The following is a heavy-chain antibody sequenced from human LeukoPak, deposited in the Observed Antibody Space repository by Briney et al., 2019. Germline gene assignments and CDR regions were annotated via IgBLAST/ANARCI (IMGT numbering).Heavy chain of an antibody. V-gene: IGHV4-34*01. J-gene: IGHJ3*02. D-gene: IGHD6-13*01. CDR2: INHRGST. Sequence: SETLSLTCAVYGGSFSGYYWSWIRQPPGKGLEWIGEINHRGSTNYNPSLRSRVTISVDTSKNQFPLKLSSVTAADTAVYYCARGWSSSWPWEAFDIWGQGTMVTVSS. CDR3: ARGWSSSWPWEAFDI. CDR1: GGSFSGYY.